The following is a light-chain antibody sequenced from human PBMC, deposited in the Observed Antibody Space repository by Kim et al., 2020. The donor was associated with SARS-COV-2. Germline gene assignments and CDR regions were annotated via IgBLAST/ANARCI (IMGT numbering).Light chain of an antibody. CDR1: SGSIVSDF. Sequence: GKTVIISCTRSSGSIVSDFVQWFQQRPGSSPTTVIYEDHKRPSGGPDRFSAAVDSSSNAASLTSAGLGAEDEADYYCQSYDDNIWVFGGGTQLTVL. V-gene: IGLV6-57*01. CDR3: QSYDDNIWV. CDR2: EDH. J-gene: IGLJ3*02.